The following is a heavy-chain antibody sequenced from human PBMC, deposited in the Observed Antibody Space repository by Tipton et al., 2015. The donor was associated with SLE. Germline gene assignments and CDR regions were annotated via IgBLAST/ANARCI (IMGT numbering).Heavy chain of an antibody. Sequence: TLSLTCTVSGYSVSAGYYWAWIRQSPGKGLEWVGSIYHTGSTYYNPSLKRRVTILVETSKNQFSLRLLSVTAADTAVYYCARALGGRCSGGNCYSLFDPWGQGTLVTVSS. CDR3: ARALGGRCSGGNCYSLFDP. CDR2: IYHTGST. CDR1: GYSVSAGYY. V-gene: IGHV4-38-2*02. J-gene: IGHJ5*02. D-gene: IGHD2-15*01.